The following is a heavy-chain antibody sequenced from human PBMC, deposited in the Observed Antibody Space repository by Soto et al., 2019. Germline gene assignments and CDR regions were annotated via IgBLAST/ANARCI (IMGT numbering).Heavy chain of an antibody. CDR1: GFTFSRYW. J-gene: IGHJ6*02. CDR2: ISSYGSDT. Sequence: EVQLVESGGGLVLPGGSLRLSCAASGFTFSRYWMHWVRQAPGKGLVWVSRISSYGSDTHYADSVKGRFTIPRDNAKNTLYLQLNSLRADATAVYYCASNYAYAEGYYWYGIDVWGQGTTVTVSS. V-gene: IGHV3-74*01. CDR3: ASNYAYAEGYYWYGIDV. D-gene: IGHD3-16*01.